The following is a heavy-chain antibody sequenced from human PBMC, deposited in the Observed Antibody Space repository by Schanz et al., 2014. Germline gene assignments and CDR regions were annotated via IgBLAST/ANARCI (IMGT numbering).Heavy chain of an antibody. J-gene: IGHJ6*02. Sequence: QVQMVESGGGVVQPGRSLRLSCAASGFAFSVYGMHWVRQAPGKGPEWVAVIWFDGSTKYYADSVKGRFTISRDNSKNTLYLQMNSLRAEDTSVYFCARVRRRIATPSTPSFRNYYYYAMDVWGQGTTVTVSS. CDR1: GFAFSVYG. CDR3: ARVRRRIATPSTPSFRNYYYYAMDV. D-gene: IGHD6-13*01. V-gene: IGHV3-33*01. CDR2: IWFDGSTK.